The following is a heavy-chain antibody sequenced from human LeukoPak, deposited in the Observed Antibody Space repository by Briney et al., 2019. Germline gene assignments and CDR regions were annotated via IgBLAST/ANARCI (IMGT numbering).Heavy chain of an antibody. CDR3: ATQGGITLTY. D-gene: IGHD3-10*01. CDR1: GYSFTSYW. CDR2: INPADADT. V-gene: IGHV5-51*01. Sequence: GESLKISCKGSGYSFTSYWIGWVRQMPGKGLEWMGIINPADADTKYSPSFQGQVTISADNSISTAYLQWSSLKASDTAMYYCATQGGITLTYWGQGTLVTVSS. J-gene: IGHJ4*02.